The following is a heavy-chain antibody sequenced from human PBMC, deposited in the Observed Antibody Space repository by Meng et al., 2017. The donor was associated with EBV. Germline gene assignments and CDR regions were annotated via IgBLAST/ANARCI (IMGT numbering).Heavy chain of an antibody. CDR2: INPNSGGT. CDR3: AKGADLAAAGTFWFDP. CDR1: CYTFTAHH. V-gene: IGHV1-2*06. J-gene: IGHJ5*02. D-gene: IGHD6-13*01. Sequence: VRFWSGGKNTGASVEVTCNASCYTFTAHHMRWVRKAPGQGVGWMGRINPNSGGTNYAQKFQGRVTMTRDTSISTAYMELSRLRSDDTAVYYCAKGADLAAAGTFWFDPWGQGTLVTVSS.